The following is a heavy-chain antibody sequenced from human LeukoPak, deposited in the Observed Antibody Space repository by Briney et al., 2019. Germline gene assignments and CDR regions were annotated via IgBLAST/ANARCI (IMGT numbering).Heavy chain of an antibody. V-gene: IGHV4-34*01. CDR3: ARVGFKYSSGWYPPDYFDY. CDR2: INHSGST. D-gene: IGHD6-19*01. J-gene: IGHJ4*02. CDR1: GGSFSGYY. Sequence: SETLSLTCAVYGGSFSGYYWSWIRQPPGKGLEWIGEINHSGSTNYNPSLKSRVTISVDTSKNQFSLKLSSVTAVDTAVYYCARVGFKYSSGWYPPDYFDYWGQGTLVTVSS.